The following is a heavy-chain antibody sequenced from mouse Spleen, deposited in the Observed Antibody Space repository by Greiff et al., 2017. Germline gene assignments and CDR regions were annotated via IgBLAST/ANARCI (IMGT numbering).Heavy chain of an antibody. CDR3: ARLANWDSFDY. J-gene: IGHJ2*01. V-gene: IGHV5-9*01. CDR1: GFTFSSYA. Sequence: EVMLVESGGGLVKLGGSLKLSCAASGFTFSSYAMSWVRQTPEKRLEWVATISSGGGNTYYPDSVKGRFTISRDNAKNTLYLQMSSLKSEDTAMYYCARLANWDSFDYWGQGTTLTVSS. D-gene: IGHD4-1*01. CDR2: ISSGGGNT.